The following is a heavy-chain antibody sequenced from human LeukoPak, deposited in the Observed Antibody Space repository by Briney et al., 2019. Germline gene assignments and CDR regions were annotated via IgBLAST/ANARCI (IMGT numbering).Heavy chain of an antibody. CDR3: ARGDYYGSGSYYIGY. CDR1: GGSISSYY. V-gene: IGHV4-59*01. Sequence: SETLSLTCTVSGGSISSYYWSWIRQPPGKGLEWIGYIYYSGSTNYNPSLKSRVTISVDTSKSQFSLKLSSVTAADTAVYYCARGDYYGSGSYYIGYWGQGTLVTVSS. CDR2: IYYSGST. J-gene: IGHJ4*02. D-gene: IGHD3-10*01.